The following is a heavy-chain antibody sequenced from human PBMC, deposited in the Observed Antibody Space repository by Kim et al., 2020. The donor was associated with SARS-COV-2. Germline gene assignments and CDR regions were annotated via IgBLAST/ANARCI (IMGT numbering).Heavy chain of an antibody. Sequence: YNPSLRSRVTISVDTSKNQFSLKLSSVTAADTAVYYCARIVATIYDAFDIWGQGTMVTVSS. V-gene: IGHV4-39*01. D-gene: IGHD5-12*01. J-gene: IGHJ3*02. CDR3: ARIVATIYDAFDI.